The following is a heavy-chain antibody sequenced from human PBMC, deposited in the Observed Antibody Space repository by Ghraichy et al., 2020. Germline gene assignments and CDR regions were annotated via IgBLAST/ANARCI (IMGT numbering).Heavy chain of an antibody. J-gene: IGHJ4*02. CDR3: ARPGLTGYYLFDY. CDR1: GFTFSSYG. V-gene: IGHV3-33*01. D-gene: IGHD3-9*01. Sequence: GESLRLSCAASGFTFSSYGMHWVRQAPGKGLEWVAVIWYDGSNKYYADSVKGRFTISRDNSKNTLYLQMNSLRAEDTAVYYCARPGLTGYYLFDYWGQGTLVTVSS. CDR2: IWYDGSNK.